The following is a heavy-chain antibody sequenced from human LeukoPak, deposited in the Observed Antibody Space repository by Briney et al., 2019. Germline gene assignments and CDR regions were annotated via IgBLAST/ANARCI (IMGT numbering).Heavy chain of an antibody. CDR3: ARDSGSYFLFKGKSSFDY. J-gene: IGHJ4*02. V-gene: IGHV3-9*01. CDR1: GFTFDDYA. CDR2: ISWNSGSI. D-gene: IGHD1-26*01. Sequence: GGSLRLSCAASGFTFDDYAMHWVRQAPGKGLEWVSGISWNSGSIGYADSVKGRFTISRDNSKNTLYLQMNSLRAEDTAVYYCARDSGSYFLFKGKSSFDYWGQGTLVTVSS.